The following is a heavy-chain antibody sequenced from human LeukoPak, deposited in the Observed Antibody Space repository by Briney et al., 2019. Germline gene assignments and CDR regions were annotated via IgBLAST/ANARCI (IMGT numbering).Heavy chain of an antibody. D-gene: IGHD2-15*01. CDR1: GGSISSSSYY. J-gene: IGHJ4*02. Sequence: SETLSLTCTVSGGSISSSSYYWGWIRQPPGKGLEWIGNIYYSGNTFDNPSLKSRVTISVDTSKNHFSLKLTSVTAADTAMYYCARGGLVGTFDYWGQGTLVTVSS. V-gene: IGHV4-39*07. CDR2: IYYSGNT. CDR3: ARGGLVGTFDY.